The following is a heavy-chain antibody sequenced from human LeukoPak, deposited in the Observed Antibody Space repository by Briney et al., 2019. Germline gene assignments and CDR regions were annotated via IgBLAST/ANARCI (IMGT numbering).Heavy chain of an antibody. D-gene: IGHD3-10*01. CDR3: ARDASYYGSGSPYYFDY. CDR1: GGSISSGSYY. V-gene: IGHV4-61*02. J-gene: IGHJ4*02. CDR2: IYTSGST. Sequence: SRTLSLTCTVSGGSISSGSYYWSWIRQPAGKGLEWIGRIYTSGSTNYNPSLKSRVTMSVDTSKNQFSLKLSSVTAADTAVYYCARDASYYGSGSPYYFDYWGQGTLVTVSS.